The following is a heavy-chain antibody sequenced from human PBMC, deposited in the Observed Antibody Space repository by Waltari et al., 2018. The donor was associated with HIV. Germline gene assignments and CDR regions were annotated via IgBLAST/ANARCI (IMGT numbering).Heavy chain of an antibody. D-gene: IGHD1-26*01. V-gene: IGHV4-39*07. J-gene: IGHJ4*02. Sequence: QLPGSGPGMVKPSEAPSPPCKGSRGSIRCRGRYWGWIRKPPGKGLEWIGGVYYSGSPYYNPSLESRVTISVDTSKSQFSLKLHSVTAADTAVYYCARGEQWELPFDYWGQGTLVLVSP. CDR2: VYYSGSP. CDR1: RGSIRCRGRY. CDR3: ARGEQWELPFDY.